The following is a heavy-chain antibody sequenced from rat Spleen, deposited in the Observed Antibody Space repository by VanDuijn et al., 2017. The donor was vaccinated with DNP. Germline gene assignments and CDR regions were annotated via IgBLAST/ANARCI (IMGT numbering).Heavy chain of an antibody. CDR3: ATGVWFAY. D-gene: IGHD4-3*01. J-gene: IGHJ3*01. CDR2: ISYEGSST. V-gene: IGHV5-22*01. Sequence: EVQLVESGGGLVQPGRSLKLSCAASGFTFSDYYMAWVRQAPKKGLEWVASISYEGSSTYYGDSVKGRFTISRDNAKSTLYLQMDSLRSEDTATYYCATGVWFAYWGQGTLVTVSS. CDR1: GFTFSDYY.